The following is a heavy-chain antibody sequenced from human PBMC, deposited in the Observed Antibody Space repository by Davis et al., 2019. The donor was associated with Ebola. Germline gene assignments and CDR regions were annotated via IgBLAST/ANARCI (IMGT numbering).Heavy chain of an antibody. Sequence: GESLKISCTASGFTFGDYAMSWVRQAPGKGLEWVSYISSSGSTIYYADSVKGRFTISRDNAKNSLYLQMNSLKTEDTAVYYCTSTPPTLWDYWGQGTLVTVSS. CDR2: ISSSGSTI. CDR3: TSTPPTLWDY. D-gene: IGHD3-16*01. CDR1: GFTFGDYA. V-gene: IGHV3-11*01. J-gene: IGHJ4*02.